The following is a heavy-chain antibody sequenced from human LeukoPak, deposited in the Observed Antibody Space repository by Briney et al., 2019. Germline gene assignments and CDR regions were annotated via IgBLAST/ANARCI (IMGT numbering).Heavy chain of an antibody. CDR1: GFTFDDYA. D-gene: IGHD3-10*01. CDR2: ISWNSGTI. CDR3: AKGGLGGLLSPRPNWFDP. J-gene: IGHJ5*02. V-gene: IGHV3-9*01. Sequence: GGSLRLSCAASGFTFDDYAMHWVRHAPGKGLEWVSGISWNSGTIGYADSVKGRFTISRDNAKNSLYLQMNSLSAEDTALYYCAKGGLGGLLSPRPNWFDPWGQGTLVTVSS.